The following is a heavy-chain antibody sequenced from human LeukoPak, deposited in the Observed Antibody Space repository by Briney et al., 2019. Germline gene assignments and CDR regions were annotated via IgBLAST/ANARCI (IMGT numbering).Heavy chain of an antibody. CDR3: ARNSNLSQLRYFDWSTTRLDY. CDR1: GGSISSSSYY. D-gene: IGHD3-9*01. J-gene: IGHJ4*02. CDR2: IYCSGSP. Sequence: SETLSLTCTVSGGSISSSSYYWGWLRPRQGPGLEWIGRIYCSGSPYYNPSLKSRVTISVDTSKNQFSLKLSSVTAADTAVYYCARNSNLSQLRYFDWSTTRLDYWGQGTLVTVSS. V-gene: IGHV4-39*01.